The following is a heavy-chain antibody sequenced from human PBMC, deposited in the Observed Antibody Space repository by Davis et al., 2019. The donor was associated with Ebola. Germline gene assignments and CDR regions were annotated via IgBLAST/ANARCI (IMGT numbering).Heavy chain of an antibody. CDR3: ARIRMYNWNYGLDY. V-gene: IGHV3-7*01. J-gene: IGHJ4*02. CDR2: IKQDGSEK. Sequence: GESLKISCAASGFTFSSYWMSWVRQAPGKGLEWVANIKQDGSEKYYVDSVKGRFTISRDNAKNSLYLQMNSLRAEDTAVYYCARIRMYNWNYGLDYWGQGTLVTVSS. D-gene: IGHD1-7*01. CDR1: GFTFSSYW.